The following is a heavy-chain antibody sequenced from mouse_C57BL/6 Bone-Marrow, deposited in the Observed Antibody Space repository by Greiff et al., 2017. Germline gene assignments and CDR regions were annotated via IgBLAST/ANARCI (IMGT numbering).Heavy chain of an antibody. CDR1: GFNIKDDY. V-gene: IGHV14-4*01. J-gene: IGHJ2*01. CDR3: TSLLSFDY. CDR2: IDPENGDT. D-gene: IGHD2-10*01. Sequence: VQLKESGAELVRPGASVKLSCTASGFNIKDDYMHWVKQRPEQGLEWIGWIDPENGDTEYASKFQGKATITADTSSNTAYLQLSRLTSEDTAVYFCTSLLSFDYWGQGTTLTVSS.